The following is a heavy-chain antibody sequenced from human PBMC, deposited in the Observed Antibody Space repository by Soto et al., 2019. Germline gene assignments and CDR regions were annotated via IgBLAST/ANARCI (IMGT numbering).Heavy chain of an antibody. CDR2: IYASGAT. CDR1: GGSISTYY. V-gene: IGHV4-59*01. D-gene: IGHD3-10*01. CDR3: ARSHSFDGSIYHYYFDF. J-gene: IGHJ4*02. Sequence: SETLSLTCTVSGGSISTYYWSWIRQPPGGTLEWIGYIYASGATTYNPSLESRVTMSVDMPNNEFSLELTSLTAADTAVYDCARSHSFDGSIYHYYFDFWCEGTRVTVSS.